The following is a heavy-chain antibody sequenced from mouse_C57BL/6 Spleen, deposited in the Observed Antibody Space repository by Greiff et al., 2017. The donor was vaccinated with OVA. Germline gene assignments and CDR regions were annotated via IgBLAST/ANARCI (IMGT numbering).Heavy chain of an antibody. J-gene: IGHJ1*03. V-gene: IGHV1-26*01. Sequence: EVQLQQSGPELVKPGASVKISCKASGYTFTDYYMNWVKQSHGKSLEWIGDINPNNGGTSYNQKFKGKATLTVDKSSSTAYMELRSLTSEDSAVYYCARGVLRPRGNWYFDVWGTGTTVTVSS. D-gene: IGHD1-1*01. CDR3: ARGVLRPRGNWYFDV. CDR1: GYTFTDYY. CDR2: INPNNGGT.